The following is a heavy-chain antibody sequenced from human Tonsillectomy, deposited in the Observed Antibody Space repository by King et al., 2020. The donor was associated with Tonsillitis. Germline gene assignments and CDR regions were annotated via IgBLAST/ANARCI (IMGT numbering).Heavy chain of an antibody. D-gene: IGHD1-1*01. CDR3: ITVPKRRGMDV. CDR1: GFTFSNAW. J-gene: IGHJ6*01. V-gene: IGHV3-15*01. CDR2: IKSKTDGGTT. Sequence: VQLVESGGGLVKPGGSLRLSCAVSGFTFSNAWMTWVRQAPGKGLEWVGRIKSKTDGGTTDYAAPVKGRFTISRDDSKNTLYLQMNSLKIEDTAVYYCITVPKRRGMDVWGQGTTVTVSS.